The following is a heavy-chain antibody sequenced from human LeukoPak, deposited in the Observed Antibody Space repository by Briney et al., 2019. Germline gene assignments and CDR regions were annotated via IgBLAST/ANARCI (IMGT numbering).Heavy chain of an antibody. CDR1: GFTFSSYA. CDR3: AKDFDYGDYDLYYFDY. CDR2: IGGSGGST. D-gene: IGHD4-17*01. V-gene: IGHV3-23*01. Sequence: GGSLRLSCAASGFTFSSYAMSWVRQAPGKGLEWVSAIGGSGGSTYYADSVKGRFTISRDNSKNTLYLQMNSLRAEDTAVYYCAKDFDYGDYDLYYFDYWGQGTLVTVSS. J-gene: IGHJ4*02.